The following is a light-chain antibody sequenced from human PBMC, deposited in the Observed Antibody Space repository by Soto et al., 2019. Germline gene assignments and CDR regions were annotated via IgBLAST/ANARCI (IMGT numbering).Light chain of an antibody. CDR2: QVI. CDR3: SSYAGSNSYV. V-gene: IGLV2-8*01. CDR1: SSDDGGYKY. Sequence: QSALTQPPSATGFAGQSVTIYCPGTSSDDGGYKYSSWYQQHPGKAPQLMIYQVIKRPSGVPDRFCGSKSGDTASLTVSRHQADDEADYYCSSYAGSNSYVFGTGTKVTVL. J-gene: IGLJ1*01.